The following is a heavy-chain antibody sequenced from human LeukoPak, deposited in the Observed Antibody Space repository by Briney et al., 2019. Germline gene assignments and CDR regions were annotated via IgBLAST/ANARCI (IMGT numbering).Heavy chain of an antibody. CDR1: EFTFSAYA. D-gene: IGHD3-9*01. CDR3: TKDLGTEYNIFDY. J-gene: IGHJ4*02. V-gene: IGHV3-30*02. Sequence: PGGSLRLSCAASEFTFSAYAMHWIRQAPGRGLEWVAFVRYGGNIKYYADSVKGRFAIFRDNSKNTLYLQMNSLRPEDTAAYYCTKDLGTEYNIFDYWGQGTLVTVSS. CDR2: VRYGGNIK.